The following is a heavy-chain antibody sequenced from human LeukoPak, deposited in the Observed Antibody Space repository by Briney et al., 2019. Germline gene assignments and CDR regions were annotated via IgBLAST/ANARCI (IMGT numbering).Heavy chain of an antibody. Sequence: PGRSLRLSCAASGFTFSSYGMHWVRQAPGKGLEWVSAISGSGGSTYYADSVKGRFTISRDNSKNTLYLQMNSLRAEDTAVYYCAKDVYRQIVVVTAERNWGQGTLVTVSS. CDR1: GFTFSSYG. D-gene: IGHD2-21*02. CDR3: AKDVYRQIVVVTAERN. J-gene: IGHJ4*02. CDR2: ISGSGGST. V-gene: IGHV3-23*01.